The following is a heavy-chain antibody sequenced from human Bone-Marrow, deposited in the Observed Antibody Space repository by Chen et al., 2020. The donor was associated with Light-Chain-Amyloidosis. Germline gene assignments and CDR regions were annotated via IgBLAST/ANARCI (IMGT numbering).Heavy chain of an antibody. Sequence: QVLLQGSGPGLVMSSETLSLSCSVSGFSISSGHYWGWVRQPPGKGLECIATMYYGGNTYYNPSLKCRLAISLDLSKTQFSLNLTCLTAADTAVYYCVRHFSSTDPFYFWGRGTMVTVSS. D-gene: IGHD3-3*02. CDR1: GFSISSGHY. J-gene: IGHJ3*01. V-gene: IGHV4-38-2*01. CDR2: MYYGGNT. CDR3: VRHFSSTDPFYF.